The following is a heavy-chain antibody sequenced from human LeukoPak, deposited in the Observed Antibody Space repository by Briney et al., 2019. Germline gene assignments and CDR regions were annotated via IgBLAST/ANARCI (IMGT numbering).Heavy chain of an antibody. V-gene: IGHV1-18*01. D-gene: IGHD3-10*01. J-gene: IGHJ4*02. Sequence: ASVKVSCKGSGYTFTNYGVSWVRQAPGQGLEWMGWISAYNGNTNYAQKFKDRVALSTDSSTSTAYMELRSLTSDDTAVYYFARWGDEAYWGQGTLVIVSS. CDR1: GYTFTNYG. CDR3: ARWGDEAY. CDR2: ISAYNGNT.